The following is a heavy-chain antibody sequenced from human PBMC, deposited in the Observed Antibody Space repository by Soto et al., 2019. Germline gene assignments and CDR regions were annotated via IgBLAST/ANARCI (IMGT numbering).Heavy chain of an antibody. CDR2: IKSKTDGGTT. Sequence: SGGSLRLSCAASGFTFSSYGMHWVRQAPGKGLEWVGRIKSKTDGGTTDYAAPVKGRFTISRDDSKNTLYLQMNSLKTEDTAVYYCTTEALYYYDSSGYPFDYWGQGTLVTVSS. J-gene: IGHJ4*02. V-gene: IGHV3-15*07. CDR3: TTEALYYYDSSGYPFDY. CDR1: GFTFSSYG. D-gene: IGHD3-22*01.